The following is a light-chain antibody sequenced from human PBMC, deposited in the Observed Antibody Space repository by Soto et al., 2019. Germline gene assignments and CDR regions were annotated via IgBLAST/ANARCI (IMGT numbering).Light chain of an antibody. CDR2: EVS. V-gene: IGLV2-18*02. Sequence: QSALTQPPSVSGSPGQSVTISCTGTSSDIGYYNRVSWYQQPPGTAPKLMIYEVSTRYSGVPDRFSGSKSGNTASLTISGLQAEDEADYYCSSFASSATLVFGGGTKLTVL. J-gene: IGLJ3*02. CDR3: SSFASSATLV. CDR1: SSDIGYYNR.